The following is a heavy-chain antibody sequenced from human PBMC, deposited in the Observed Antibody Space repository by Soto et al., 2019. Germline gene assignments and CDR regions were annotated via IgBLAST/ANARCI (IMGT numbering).Heavy chain of an antibody. D-gene: IGHD3-16*01. CDR2: IYYSGST. CDR3: ARSRNFDYASY. CDR1: GGSINSFY. J-gene: IGHJ1*01. Sequence: SETLSLTCTVSGGSINSFYWSWIRQTPGKGLEYIGYIYYSGSTTYNPSLKSRVTISVDTSKSQFSLKLRSVTAADTAVYYCARSRNFDYASYWGQGALVTVSS. V-gene: IGHV4-59*01.